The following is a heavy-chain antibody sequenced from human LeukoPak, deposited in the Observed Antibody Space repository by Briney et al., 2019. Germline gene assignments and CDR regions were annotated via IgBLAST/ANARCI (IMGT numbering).Heavy chain of an antibody. V-gene: IGHV4-39*07. CDR3: ARDPHFYDYVWGGYRFADY. CDR1: GGSISGYY. Sequence: PSETLSLTCTVSGGSISGYYWGWIRQPPGKGLEWIGSIYYSGSTYYNPSLKSRVTISVDTSKNQFSLKLSSVTAADTAVYYCARDPHFYDYVWGGYRFADYWGQGTLVTVSS. D-gene: IGHD3-16*02. CDR2: IYYSGST. J-gene: IGHJ4*02.